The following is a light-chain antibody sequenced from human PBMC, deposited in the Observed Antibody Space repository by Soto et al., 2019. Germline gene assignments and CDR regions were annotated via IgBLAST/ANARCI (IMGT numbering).Light chain of an antibody. CDR2: RDS. CDR1: SSNIGSNA. CDR3: SSYTSSSTLV. V-gene: IGLV1-44*01. J-gene: IGLJ2*01. Sequence: QSVLTQPPSASGTPGQRVSISCSGSSSNIGSNAVHWYQQFPGTAPRLLIYRDSQRPSGVPDRFSGSKSGTSASLVISGLQSEDEADYYCSSYTSSSTLVFGGGTKLTVL.